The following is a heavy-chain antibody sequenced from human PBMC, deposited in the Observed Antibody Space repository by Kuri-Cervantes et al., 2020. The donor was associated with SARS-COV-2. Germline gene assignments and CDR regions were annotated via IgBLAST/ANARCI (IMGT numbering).Heavy chain of an antibody. CDR2: IRSSSSII. V-gene: IGHV3-48*01. CDR3: ARVDPRTDAYNHYYYGMDV. Sequence: LSLTCAASGFSFRSYGMHWVRQAPGKGLEWVSYIRSSSSIIYYADSVKGRFTVSRDNVKNSLYLQMNSLRAEDTAVYFCARVDPRTDAYNHYYYGMDVWGQGTTVTVSS. CDR1: GFSFRSYG. D-gene: IGHD5-24*01. J-gene: IGHJ6*02.